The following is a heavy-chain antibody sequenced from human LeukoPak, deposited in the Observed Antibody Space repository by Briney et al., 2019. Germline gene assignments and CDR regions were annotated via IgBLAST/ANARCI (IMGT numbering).Heavy chain of an antibody. CDR3: AKAGGNSFFNY. Sequence: GGSLRLSCAASGVTFSSYAMNWVRQGPGKGLEWVSAINPGGGSTYYADSVKGRFTISRDNSKDTLYLQMNSLRAEDTAVYYCAKAGGNSFFNYWGQGTLVTVSS. CDR2: INPGGGST. D-gene: IGHD1-7*01. CDR1: GVTFSSYA. V-gene: IGHV3-23*01. J-gene: IGHJ4*02.